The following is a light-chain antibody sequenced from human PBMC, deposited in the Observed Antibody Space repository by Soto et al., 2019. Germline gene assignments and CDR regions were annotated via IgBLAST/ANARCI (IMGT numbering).Light chain of an antibody. J-gene: IGLJ1*01. CDR2: GNT. Sequence: QSGLTQPPSASGTPGQRVIISCSGKTPNIGSNYVYWYRHLPGTAPQLLIYGNTQRPSGVPDRFSGSKSGTSVSLAISGLRSEDEADYYCAAWDDSLRGYVFGTGTKVTVL. V-gene: IGLV1-47*02. CDR3: AAWDDSLRGYV. CDR1: TPNIGSNY.